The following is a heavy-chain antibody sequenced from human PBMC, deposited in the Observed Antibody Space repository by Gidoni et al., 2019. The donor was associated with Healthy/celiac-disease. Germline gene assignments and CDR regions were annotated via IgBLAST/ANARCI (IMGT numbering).Heavy chain of an antibody. J-gene: IGHJ4*02. V-gene: IGHV3-23*01. CDR2: ISGSGGST. CDR3: AKWGGPGDY. D-gene: IGHD1-26*01. Sequence: EVQLLESGGGLVQAGGSLRRSCAAAGFTFSSYAMSWVRQAPGKGLEWVSAISGSGGSTYYADSVKGRFTISRDNPKNTLYLQMNSLSAEDTAVYYCAKWGGPGDYWGQGTLVTVSS. CDR1: GFTFSSYA.